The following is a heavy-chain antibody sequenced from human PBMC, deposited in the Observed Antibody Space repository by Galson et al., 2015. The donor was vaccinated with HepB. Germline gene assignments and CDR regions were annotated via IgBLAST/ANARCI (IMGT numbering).Heavy chain of an antibody. J-gene: IGHJ6*02. D-gene: IGHD6-13*01. V-gene: IGHV4-39*01. CDR3: ASDSSSWTRGGGMDV. Sequence: ETLSLTCTVSGGSISSSSYYWGWIRQPPGKGLEWIGSIYYSGSTYYNPSLKSRVTISVDTSKNQFSLKLSSVTAADTAVYYCASDSSSWTRGGGMDVWGQGTTVTVSS. CDR2: IYYSGST. CDR1: GGSISSSSYY.